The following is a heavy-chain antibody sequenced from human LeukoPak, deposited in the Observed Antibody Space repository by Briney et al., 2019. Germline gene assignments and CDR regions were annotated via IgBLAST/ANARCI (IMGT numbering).Heavy chain of an antibody. Sequence: GGSLRLSCAASGFTFDDYAMHWVRQAPGKGLEWVSGISWNSGSIGYADSVKGRFTISRDNAKNSLYLQMNSLRAEDTAVYYCARAGWAYYDFWSGYYTSSRPQDYWGQGTLVAVSS. D-gene: IGHD3-3*01. V-gene: IGHV3-9*01. J-gene: IGHJ4*02. CDR3: ARAGWAYYDFWSGYYTSSRPQDY. CDR2: ISWNSGSI. CDR1: GFTFDDYA.